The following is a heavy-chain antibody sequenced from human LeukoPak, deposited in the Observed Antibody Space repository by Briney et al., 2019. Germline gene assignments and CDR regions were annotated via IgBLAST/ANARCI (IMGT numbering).Heavy chain of an antibody. Sequence: SETLSLTCTVSGGSISSYYWSWIRQPPGKGLEWIGYIYYSGSTNYNPSLKSRVTISVDTSKNQFSLKLSSVTAADTAVYYCARIHYDILTGYYSPYYFDYWGQGTLVTVSS. J-gene: IGHJ4*02. CDR3: ARIHYDILTGYYSPYYFDY. CDR1: GGSISSYY. D-gene: IGHD3-9*01. V-gene: IGHV4-59*01. CDR2: IYYSGST.